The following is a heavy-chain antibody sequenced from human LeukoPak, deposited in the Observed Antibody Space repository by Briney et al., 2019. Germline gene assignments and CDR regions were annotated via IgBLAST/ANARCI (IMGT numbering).Heavy chain of an antibody. J-gene: IGHJ4*02. Sequence: GGSLRLSCAASGFTFSGYYMSWIRQAPGRGLEWVAYISNSASTIYYADSVRSRFVISRDNAKNSLYLQMDSLRAEDTAVYFCARDKDDDQGGATFDLWGQGTLVTVSS. D-gene: IGHD2-2*01. CDR1: GFTFSGYY. CDR3: ARDKDDDQGGATFDL. CDR2: ISNSASTI. V-gene: IGHV3-11*01.